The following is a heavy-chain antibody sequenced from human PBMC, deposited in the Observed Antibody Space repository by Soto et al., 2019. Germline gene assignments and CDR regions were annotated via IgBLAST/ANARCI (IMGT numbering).Heavy chain of an antibody. D-gene: IGHD4-17*01. V-gene: IGHV3-74*01. CDR1: GFTFSSYW. CDR2: INSDGSST. Sequence: EVQLVESGGGLVQPGGSLRLSCAASGFTFSSYWMHWVRQAPGKGLVWVSRINSDGSSTSYADSVKGRFTISRDNAKNTLYPQMNSMSAEDTAVYYCAGSGPRFDYGGYFDYWGQGTLVTVSS. CDR3: AGSGPRFDYGGYFDY. J-gene: IGHJ4*02.